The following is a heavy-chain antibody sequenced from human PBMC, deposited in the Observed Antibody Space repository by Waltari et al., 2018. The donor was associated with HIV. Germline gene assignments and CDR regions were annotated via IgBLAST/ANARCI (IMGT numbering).Heavy chain of an antibody. CDR1: GFTVSSNY. J-gene: IGHJ4*02. V-gene: IGHV3-53*01. D-gene: IGHD6-13*01. CDR3: ARIAAAGPIDY. Sequence: EVQLVESGGGLIQPGGSLRLSCAASGFTVSSNYMSWVRQAPGKGLEWVSVIYSCGSTYDADSVKGRFTISRDNSKNTLYLQMNSLRAEDTAVYYCARIAAAGPIDYWGQGTLVTVSS. CDR2: IYSCGST.